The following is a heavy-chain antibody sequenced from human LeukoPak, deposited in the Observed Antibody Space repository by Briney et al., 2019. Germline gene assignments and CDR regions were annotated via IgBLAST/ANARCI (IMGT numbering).Heavy chain of an antibody. CDR1: GGSISSYY. J-gene: IGHJ5*02. CDR3: ARVRGAAAGKPNWFDP. D-gene: IGHD6-13*01. Sequence: SETLSLTCTVSGGSISSYYWSWIRQPPGKGLEWIGYIYYSGSTNYNPSLKSRVTISVDTSKNQFSLKLGSVTAADTAVYYCARVRGAAAGKPNWFDPWGQGTLVTVSS. V-gene: IGHV4-59*01. CDR2: IYYSGST.